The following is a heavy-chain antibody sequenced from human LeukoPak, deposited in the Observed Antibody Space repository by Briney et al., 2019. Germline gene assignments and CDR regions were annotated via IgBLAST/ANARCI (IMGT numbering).Heavy chain of an antibody. CDR2: IYYSGST. CDR3: ASSYSSSWYYFDY. J-gene: IGHJ4*02. CDR1: GGSISSYY. D-gene: IGHD6-13*01. Sequence: SETLSLTCTVSGGSISSYYWSWIRQPPGKGLEWIGYIYYSGSTNYNPSLKSRVTISVDRSKNQFSLKLSSVTAADTAVYYCASSYSSSWYYFDYWGQGTLVTVSS. V-gene: IGHV4-59*12.